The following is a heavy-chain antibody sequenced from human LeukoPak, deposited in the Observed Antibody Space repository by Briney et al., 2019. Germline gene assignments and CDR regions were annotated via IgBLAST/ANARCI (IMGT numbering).Heavy chain of an antibody. CDR2: IDTDGDT. Sequence: GGSLRLSCAASGFTFSSYDMHWVRQPTGKGLEWVSAIDTDGDTYYPGAVKGRFTISRENAKNSLYLQMNNLRVGDTAVYFCARVDFRSGYPDSWGQGALVTVSS. J-gene: IGHJ4*02. V-gene: IGHV3-13*01. D-gene: IGHD3-3*01. CDR1: GFTFSSYD. CDR3: ARVDFRSGYPDS.